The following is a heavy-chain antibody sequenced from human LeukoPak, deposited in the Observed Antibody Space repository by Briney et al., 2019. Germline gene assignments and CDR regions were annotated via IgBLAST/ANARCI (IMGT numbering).Heavy chain of an antibody. V-gene: IGHV3-11*06. Sequence: GGSLRLSCAASGFTFSDYYMSWIRQAPGKGLEWVSYISSSSSDTKYADSVKGRFTISRDNSKNTLYLQMNSLRAEDTAVYYCARGIQCSSTSCYAGSTFDYWGQGTLVTVSS. J-gene: IGHJ4*02. CDR2: ISSSSSDT. CDR3: ARGIQCSSTSCYAGSTFDY. CDR1: GFTFSDYY. D-gene: IGHD2-2*01.